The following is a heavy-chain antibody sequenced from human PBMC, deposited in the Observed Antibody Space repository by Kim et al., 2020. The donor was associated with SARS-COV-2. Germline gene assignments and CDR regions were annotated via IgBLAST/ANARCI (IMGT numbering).Heavy chain of an antibody. CDR1: GYTFSNYE. V-gene: IGHV1-8*01. CDR3: ATNSIKHTGP. J-gene: IGHJ5*02. CDR2: MNPNSGNT. D-gene: IGHD2-15*01. Sequence: ASVKVSCKSSGYTFSNYEINWVRQATGQGLEWLGWMNPNSGNTGYSERFQGRIILSRNISISTAYMELSSLTSQDTAVYYCATNSIKHTGPWGQGTLVTVSS.